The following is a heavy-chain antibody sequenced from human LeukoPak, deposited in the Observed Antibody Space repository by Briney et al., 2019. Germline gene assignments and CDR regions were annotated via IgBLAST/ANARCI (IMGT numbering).Heavy chain of an antibody. D-gene: IGHD5-18*01. Sequence: PGASVKVSCKASGYTFTSYGISWVRQAPGQGLEWMGWISAYNGNTNYAQKLQGRVTMTTDTSTSTAYVGLRSLRSDDTAVYYCARVAGYSYGNTRTHYYYYYMDVWGKGTTVTVSS. J-gene: IGHJ6*03. CDR3: ARVAGYSYGNTRTHYYYYYMDV. V-gene: IGHV1-18*01. CDR1: GYTFTSYG. CDR2: ISAYNGNT.